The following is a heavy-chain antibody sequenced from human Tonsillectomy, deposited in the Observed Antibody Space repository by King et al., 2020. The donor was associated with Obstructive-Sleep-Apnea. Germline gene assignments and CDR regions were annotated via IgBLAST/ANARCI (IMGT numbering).Heavy chain of an antibody. J-gene: IGHJ4*02. CDR1: GGSISSYY. Sequence: QLQESGPGLVKPSETLSLICTVSGGSISSYYWSWIRQSPGKGLEWIGYIYYSGSTNYNPFLKSRVTISVDTSKNQFSLKLSSVTAADTAVYYCASTSYDWNYLKYWGQGTLVTVSS. D-gene: IGHD1-7*01. V-gene: IGHV4-59*08. CDR2: IYYSGST. CDR3: ASTSYDWNYLKY.